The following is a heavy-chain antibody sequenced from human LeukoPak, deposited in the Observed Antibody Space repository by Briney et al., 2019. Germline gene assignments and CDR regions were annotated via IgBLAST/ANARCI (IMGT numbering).Heavy chain of an antibody. CDR2: IYHSGST. J-gene: IGHJ4*02. CDR3: ARDRVYYYGSGSYYPYYFDY. V-gene: IGHV4-4*02. CDR1: GGSISSSNW. Sequence: SGTLSLTCAVSGGSISSSNWWSWVRQPPGKGLEWIGEIYHSGSTNYNPSLKSRVTISVDTSKNQFSLKLSSVTAADTAVYYCARDRVYYYGSGSYYPYYFDYWGQGTLVTVSS. D-gene: IGHD3-10*01.